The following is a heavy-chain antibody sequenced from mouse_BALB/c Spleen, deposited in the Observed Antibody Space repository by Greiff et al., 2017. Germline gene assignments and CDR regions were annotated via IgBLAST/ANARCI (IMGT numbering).Heavy chain of an antibody. D-gene: IGHD1-2*01. CDR2: IWAGGST. V-gene: IGHV2-9*02. J-gene: IGHJ2*01. Sequence: VKLMESGPGLVAPSQSLSITCTVSGFSLTSYGVHWVRQPPGKGLEWLGVIWAGGSTNYNSALMSRLSISKDNSKSQVFLKMNSLQADDTAIYYCAKNDGYGYPDYWGQGTTLTVSS. CDR1: GFSLTSYG. CDR3: AKNDGYGYPDY.